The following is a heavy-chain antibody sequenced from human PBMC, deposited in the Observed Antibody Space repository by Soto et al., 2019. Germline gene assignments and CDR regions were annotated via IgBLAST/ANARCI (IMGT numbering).Heavy chain of an antibody. Sequence: EVQLVESGGGLVQPGGSLRLSCAASGFTFSSYWMSWVRQAPGKGLEWVANIKQDGSEKYYVDSVKGRFTISRDSAKNSLYLQMNSLRAEDTAVYYCARDPSIVLVPAATYYYYYYGMDVWGQGTTVTVSS. CDR3: ARDPSIVLVPAATYYYYYYGMDV. CDR2: IKQDGSEK. J-gene: IGHJ6*02. V-gene: IGHV3-7*01. CDR1: GFTFSSYW. D-gene: IGHD2-2*01.